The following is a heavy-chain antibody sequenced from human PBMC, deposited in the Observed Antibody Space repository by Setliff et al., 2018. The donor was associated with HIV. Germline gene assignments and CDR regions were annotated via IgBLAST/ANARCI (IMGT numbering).Heavy chain of an antibody. CDR1: GGSISSSSYY. CDR3: ARTPSRGGFDY. J-gene: IGHJ4*02. CDR2: IYTSGST. D-gene: IGHD3-16*01. Sequence: SETLSLTCTVSGGSISSSSYYWGWIRQPPGKGLEWIGYIYTSGSTNYNPSLKSRLSISVDTSKSQFSLNVNSVTAADTAVYYCARTPSRGGFDYWGQGTLVTVSS. V-gene: IGHV4-61*05.